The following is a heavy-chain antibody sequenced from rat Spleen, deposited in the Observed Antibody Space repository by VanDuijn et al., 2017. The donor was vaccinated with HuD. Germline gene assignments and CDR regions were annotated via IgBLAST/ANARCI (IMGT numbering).Heavy chain of an antibody. D-gene: IGHD1-1*01. Sequence: EVQLVESGGGLVQPGRSLKLSCAASGFIFSSFPLAWVRQAPKKGLEWVASISSGGGGTYHLDSVKGRLTISRDNAQNTLYLQMNSLRSEDTATYYCTTVVQGHGFAYWGQGTLVTVSS. CDR3: TTVVQGHGFAY. CDR1: GFIFSSFP. CDR2: ISSGGGGT. V-gene: IGHV5-46*01. J-gene: IGHJ3*01.